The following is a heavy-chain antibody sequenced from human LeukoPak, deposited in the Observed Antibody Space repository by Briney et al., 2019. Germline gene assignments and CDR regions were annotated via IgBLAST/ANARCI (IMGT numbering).Heavy chain of an antibody. CDR2: INPNSGGT. J-gene: IGHJ4*02. CDR1: GYTFTSYG. Sequence: ASVKVSCKASGYTFTSYGISWVRQAPGQGLEWMGWINPNSGGTNYAQKFQGRVTMTRDTSISTAYMELSRLRSDDTAVYYCARAPRKYYDSSGYYAHWGQGTLVTVSS. D-gene: IGHD3-22*01. V-gene: IGHV1-2*02. CDR3: ARAPRKYYDSSGYYAH.